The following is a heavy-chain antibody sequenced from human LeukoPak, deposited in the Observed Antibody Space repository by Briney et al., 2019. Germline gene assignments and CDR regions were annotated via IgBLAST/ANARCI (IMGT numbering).Heavy chain of an antibody. J-gene: IGHJ4*02. CDR3: AKDSYVDISGY. CDR2: ISGSGGST. Sequence: GGSLRLSCAASGFTFSSYAMSWVRQAPGKGLEWVSAISGSGGSTYYADSVKGRFTISRDNSKNTLYLQMNSLRAEGTAVYYCAKDSYVDISGYWGQGTLVTVSS. D-gene: IGHD5-12*01. V-gene: IGHV3-23*01. CDR1: GFTFSSYA.